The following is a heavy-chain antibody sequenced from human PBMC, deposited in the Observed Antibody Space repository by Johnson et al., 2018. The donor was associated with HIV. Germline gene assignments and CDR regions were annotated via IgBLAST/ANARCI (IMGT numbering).Heavy chain of an antibody. CDR3: AKCILGSSLIDVFDI. J-gene: IGHJ3*02. D-gene: IGHD3-9*01. CDR2: MSYDGSNK. CDR1: GLTFSNYG. V-gene: IGHV3-33*06. Sequence: QVQLMESGGGVVQPGRSLRLSCAVSGLTFSNYGMHWVRQAPGKGLEWVAVMSYDGSNKYYTDSVRGRFTISRDNSKNTLYLQMNSLRVEDTAVYYCAKCILGSSLIDVFDIWGQGTMVTVSS.